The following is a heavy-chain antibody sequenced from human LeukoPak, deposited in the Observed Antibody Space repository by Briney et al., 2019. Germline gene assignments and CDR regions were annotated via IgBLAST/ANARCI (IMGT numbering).Heavy chain of an antibody. J-gene: IGHJ4*02. CDR3: ARNGYSSSWPFDY. CDR2: IYSGGST. Sequence: GGPLRLSCAAPGFTVSSNYMSWVRQAPGKGLKWASVIYSGGSTYYADSVKGRFTISRDNSKNTPYLQMNSLRAEDTAVYYCARNGYSSSWPFDYWGQGTLVTVSS. D-gene: IGHD6-13*01. CDR1: GFTVSSNY. V-gene: IGHV3-53*01.